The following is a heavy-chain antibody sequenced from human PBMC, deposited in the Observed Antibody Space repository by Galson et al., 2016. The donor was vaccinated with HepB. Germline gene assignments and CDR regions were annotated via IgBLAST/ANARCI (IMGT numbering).Heavy chain of an antibody. V-gene: IGHV1-69*13. CDR2: IIPIFGTA. Sequence: SVKVSCKASGGTFSSYAISWVRQAPGQGLEWMGGIIPIFGTANYAQKFQGRVTITADESTSTAYMELSSLRSEDTAVYYCATNSDLTGHSSGWLLGYWGQGTLVTVSS. CDR1: GGTFSSYA. D-gene: IGHD6-19*01. J-gene: IGHJ4*02. CDR3: ATNSDLTGHSSGWLLGY.